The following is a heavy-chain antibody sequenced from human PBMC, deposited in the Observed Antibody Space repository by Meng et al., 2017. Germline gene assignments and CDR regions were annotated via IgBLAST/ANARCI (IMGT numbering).Heavy chain of an antibody. Sequence: QLQLQQSGPGLVKPSQTLSLICATSGDSVSSNSAAWNWIRQSPSRGLEWLGRAYYRSKWYHDYAESVKSRISIDPDTSKNQFSLQLRSVTPEDSAVYYCARGSYSFDSWGQRTLVTVSS. J-gene: IGHJ4*02. D-gene: IGHD1-26*01. CDR1: GDSVSSNSAA. CDR2: AYYRSKWYH. CDR3: ARGSYSFDS. V-gene: IGHV6-1*01.